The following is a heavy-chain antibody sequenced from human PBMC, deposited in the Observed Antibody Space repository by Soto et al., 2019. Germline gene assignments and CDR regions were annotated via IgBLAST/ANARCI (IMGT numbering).Heavy chain of an antibody. CDR3: ARDGYSGSYYDYGLDYYYGMDV. CDR2: ISYDGSNK. J-gene: IGHJ6*02. CDR1: GFTFSSYA. Sequence: PGGSLRLSCAASGFTFSSYAMHWVRQAPGKGLEWVAVISYDGSNKYYADSVKGRFTISRDNSKNTLYLQMNSLRAEGTAVYYCARDGYSGSYYDYGLDYYYGMDVWGQGTTVTVSS. V-gene: IGHV3-30-3*01. D-gene: IGHD1-26*01.